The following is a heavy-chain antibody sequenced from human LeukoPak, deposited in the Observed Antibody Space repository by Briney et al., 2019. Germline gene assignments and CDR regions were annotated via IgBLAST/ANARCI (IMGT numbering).Heavy chain of an antibody. D-gene: IGHD1-1*01. J-gene: IGHJ3*02. CDR1: GGSFSGYY. V-gene: IGHV4-34*01. CDR3: ATTGTHDAFDI. Sequence: SETLSLTCAVYGGSFSGYYWSWIRQPPGKGLEWIGEINHSGSTNYNPSLKSRVTISVDTSKNQFSLKLSSVTAADTAVYYCATTGTHDAFDIWGQGIMVTVSS. CDR2: INHSGST.